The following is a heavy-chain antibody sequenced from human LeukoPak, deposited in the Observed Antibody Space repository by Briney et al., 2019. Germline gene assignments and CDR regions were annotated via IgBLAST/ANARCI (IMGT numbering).Heavy chain of an antibody. CDR1: GYTFTSYD. J-gene: IGHJ4*02. Sequence: ASVKVSCKASGYTFTSYDINWVRQATGQGLEWMGWMNPNSGNTGYAQKLQGRVTMTTDTSTSTAYMELRSLRSDDTAVYYCARSYDSSEFDYWGQGTLVTVSS. V-gene: IGHV1-8*01. CDR2: MNPNSGNT. CDR3: ARSYDSSEFDY. D-gene: IGHD3-22*01.